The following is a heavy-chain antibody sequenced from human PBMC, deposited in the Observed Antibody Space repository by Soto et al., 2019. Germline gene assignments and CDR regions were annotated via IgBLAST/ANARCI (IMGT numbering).Heavy chain of an antibody. CDR2: ISSDGDNE. D-gene: IGHD1-1*01. V-gene: IGHV3-30-3*01. CDR1: GFTISSYA. Sequence: QVQLVESGGTVVQPGRSLRLSCAASGFTISSYAMHWVRQAPGKGLEWVAVISSDGDNEDYGDSVKGRFTIFRDDSTNTLYLQMNSLRAEDTAVYYCGRDNNGDYWGQGTLVTVSS. CDR3: GRDNNGDY. J-gene: IGHJ4*02.